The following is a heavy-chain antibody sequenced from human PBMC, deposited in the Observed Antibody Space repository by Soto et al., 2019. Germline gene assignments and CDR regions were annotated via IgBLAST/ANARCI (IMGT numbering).Heavy chain of an antibody. CDR3: TRRGVSITMVRGVQSSYYYYMDV. CDR2: IRSKANSYAT. Sequence: GGSLRLSCAASGFTFSGSAMHWVRQASGKGLEWVGRIRSKANSYATAYAASVKGRFTISRDDSKNTAYLQMNSLKTEDTAVYYCTRRGVSITMVRGVQSSYYYYMDVWGKGTTVTVSS. J-gene: IGHJ6*03. D-gene: IGHD3-10*01. CDR1: GFTFSGSA. V-gene: IGHV3-73*01.